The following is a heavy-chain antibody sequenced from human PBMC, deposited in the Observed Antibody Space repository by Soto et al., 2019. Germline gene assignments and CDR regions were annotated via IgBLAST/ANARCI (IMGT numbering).Heavy chain of an antibody. J-gene: IGHJ6*04. D-gene: IGHD3-10*01. Sequence: PGGSLRLSCTASGFTFGDYAMSWFRQAPGKGLEWVGFIRSKAYGGTTEYAASVKGRFTISRDDSKSIAYLQMNSLKTEDTAVYYCSLTSSWFGDAEMDVWGKRTTVTGSS. CDR3: SLTSSWFGDAEMDV. CDR1: GFTFGDYA. V-gene: IGHV3-49*03. CDR2: IRSKAYGGTT.